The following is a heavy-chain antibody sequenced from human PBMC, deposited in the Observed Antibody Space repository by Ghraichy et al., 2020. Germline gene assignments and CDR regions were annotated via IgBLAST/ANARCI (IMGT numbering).Heavy chain of an antibody. D-gene: IGHD4-17*01. CDR3: ARERDGYGDYVLGIFWFDP. CDR2: IKQDGSEK. CDR1: GFTFSSYA. Sequence: GESLNISCAASGFTFSSYAMSWVRQAPGKGLEWVANIKQDGSEKYYVDSVKGRFTISRDNAKNSLYLQMNSLRAEDTAVYYCARERDGYGDYVLGIFWFDPWGQGTLVTVSS. V-gene: IGHV3-7*03. J-gene: IGHJ5*02.